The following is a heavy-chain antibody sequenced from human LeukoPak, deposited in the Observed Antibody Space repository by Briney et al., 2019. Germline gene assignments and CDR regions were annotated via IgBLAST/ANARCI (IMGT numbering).Heavy chain of an antibody. D-gene: IGHD3-10*01. CDR3: TTTGGYYGSGGLDAFDI. J-gene: IGHJ3*02. Sequence: GGSLRLSCAASGFTFSNAWMSWVRQAPGKGLEWDGRIKSKTDGGTTDYAAPVKGRFTISRDDSKNTLYLQMNSLKTEDTAVYYCTTTGGYYGSGGLDAFDIWGQGTMVTVSS. CDR1: GFTFSNAW. CDR2: IKSKTDGGTT. V-gene: IGHV3-15*01.